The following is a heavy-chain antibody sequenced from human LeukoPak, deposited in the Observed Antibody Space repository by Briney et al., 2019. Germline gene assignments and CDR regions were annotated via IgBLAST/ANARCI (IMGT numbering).Heavy chain of an antibody. CDR3: ASGDDIAVAVPPDY. Sequence: PGGSLRLSCAPSGFSFSNSNMNWVRQAPGKGLEWVSSISSSSSYIYYADSEKGRFTISRDNAKNSLYLQMNRLRAEDTAVYYCASGDDIAVAVPPDYWGQGTLVTVSS. CDR1: GFSFSNSN. J-gene: IGHJ4*02. D-gene: IGHD6-19*01. V-gene: IGHV3-21*01. CDR2: ISSSSSYI.